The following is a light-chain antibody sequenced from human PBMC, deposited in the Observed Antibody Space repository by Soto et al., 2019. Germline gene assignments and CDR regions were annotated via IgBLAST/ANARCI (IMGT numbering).Light chain of an antibody. CDR2: GAS. J-gene: IGKJ4*01. CDR1: QSVSSSSY. Sequence: EIVLTQSPGTLSLSPGERATLSCRASQSVSSSSYLAWYQQKPGQAPRLLIYGASSRATGIPDRFSGSGSGTDFTLTISRLEPEDFAVYYCQQYGSSPLTFGGGTKAEIK. V-gene: IGKV3-20*01. CDR3: QQYGSSPLT.